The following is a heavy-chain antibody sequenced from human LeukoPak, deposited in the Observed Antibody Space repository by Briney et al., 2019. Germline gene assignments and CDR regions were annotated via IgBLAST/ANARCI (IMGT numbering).Heavy chain of an antibody. Sequence: PGGSLRLSCAASGFTFSSYWMSWVRQAPGKGLVWVSRINTDGSSTSYADSVKGRFTISGDNAKNSLYLQMNSLRAEDTAVYYCARIAKTVGATYYFDYWGRGTLVTVSS. J-gene: IGHJ4*02. V-gene: IGHV3-74*01. CDR1: GFTFSSYW. D-gene: IGHD4-23*01. CDR2: INTDGSST. CDR3: ARIAKTVGATYYFDY.